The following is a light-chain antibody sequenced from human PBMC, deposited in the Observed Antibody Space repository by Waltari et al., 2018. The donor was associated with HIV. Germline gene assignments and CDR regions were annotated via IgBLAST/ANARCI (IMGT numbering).Light chain of an antibody. Sequence: YVLAQPPSVSVAPGKTARITCGGNNIGSKSVHWYQQKPGHAPVVVIYYDSDRPSGIPERFSGSNSGNTATLTISRVEAGDEADYYCQVWDSSSDAYVFGTGTKVTVL. CDR3: QVWDSSSDAYV. J-gene: IGLJ1*01. CDR1: NIGSKS. CDR2: YDS. V-gene: IGLV3-21*04.